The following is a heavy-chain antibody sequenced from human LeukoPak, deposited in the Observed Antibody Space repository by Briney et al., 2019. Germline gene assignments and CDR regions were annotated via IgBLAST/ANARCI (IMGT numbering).Heavy chain of an antibody. V-gene: IGHV4-4*07. D-gene: IGHD3-22*01. Sequence: SETLSLTCLVSGGSMSNYYWSWIRQPAGRGLEWIGRIYSTGTINYNPSLESRVTMSVDTSKNQCSLNMRSVTAADTAVYLCARDKAYDLDEASGYYYNRGLDYWGQGTLVTVSS. CDR2: IYSTGTI. CDR1: GGSMSNYY. J-gene: IGHJ4*02. CDR3: ARDKAYDLDEASGYYYNRGLDY.